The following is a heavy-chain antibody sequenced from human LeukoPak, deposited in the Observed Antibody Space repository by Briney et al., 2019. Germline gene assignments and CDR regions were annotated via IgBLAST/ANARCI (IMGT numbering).Heavy chain of an antibody. J-gene: IGHJ4*02. Sequence: SETLSLTCTVSGGSISSGGYYWSWIRQPPGKGLEWIGYIYHSGSTYYNPSLKSRVTISVDRSKNQFSLKLSSVTAADTAVYYCARVANEDYFDYWGQGTLVTVSS. V-gene: IGHV4-30-2*01. D-gene: IGHD1-1*01. CDR2: IYHSGST. CDR3: ARVANEDYFDY. CDR1: GGSISSGGYY.